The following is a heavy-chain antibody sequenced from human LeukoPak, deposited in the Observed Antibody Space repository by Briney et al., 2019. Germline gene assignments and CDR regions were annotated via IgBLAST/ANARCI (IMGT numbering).Heavy chain of an antibody. V-gene: IGHV4-59*01. CDR3: ARASYGGYFDY. CDR2: IYYSGST. Sequence: SETLSLTCTVSGGSISSYYWSWIRQPPGKGLEWIGYIYYSGSTNYNPSLKSRVTISVDTSKNQFSLKRSSVTAADTAVYYCARASYGGYFDYWGQGTLVTVSS. D-gene: IGHD4-23*01. CDR1: GGSISSYY. J-gene: IGHJ4*02.